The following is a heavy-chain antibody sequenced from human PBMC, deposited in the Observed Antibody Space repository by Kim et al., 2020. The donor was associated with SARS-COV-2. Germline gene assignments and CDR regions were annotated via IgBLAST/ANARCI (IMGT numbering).Heavy chain of an antibody. Sequence: KGRFTISRDDSKNTLYLQMNSLKTEDTAVYYCTTATGYSYERSGVIAFDIWGQGTMVTVSS. V-gene: IGHV3-15*01. D-gene: IGHD5-18*01. J-gene: IGHJ3*02. CDR3: TTATGYSYERSGVIAFDI.